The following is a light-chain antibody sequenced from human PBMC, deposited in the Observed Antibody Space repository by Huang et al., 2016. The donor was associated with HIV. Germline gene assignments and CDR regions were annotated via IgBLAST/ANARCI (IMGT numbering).Light chain of an antibody. Sequence: DIRMTQSPSSLSASVGDRVTIICRASQDISNSLAWYQQRPGKAPTLLLYATSKLESGVSSRFNGSGSGTDYTLTISSLQPEDFASYYCHQYYSAPRTFGQGTKVEVK. J-gene: IGKJ1*01. CDR2: ATS. CDR3: HQYYSAPRT. V-gene: IGKV1-NL1*01. CDR1: QDISNS.